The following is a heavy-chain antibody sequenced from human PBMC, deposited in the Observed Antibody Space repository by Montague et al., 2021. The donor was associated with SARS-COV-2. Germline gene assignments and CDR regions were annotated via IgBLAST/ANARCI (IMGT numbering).Heavy chain of an antibody. Sequence: SETLSTCTVSGGSISSYYWSWIRQPPGKGLEWIGYIYYSGSTNYSPSLKSRVTISVDTAKNQFSLKLSSVTAADTAVYYCARGLSRYSSGKTPFLHSEMDVWGQGTTVTVSS. CDR3: ARGLSRYSSGKTPFLHSEMDV. CDR2: IYYSGST. CDR1: GGSISSYY. V-gene: IGHV4-59*01. D-gene: IGHD6-19*01. J-gene: IGHJ6*02.